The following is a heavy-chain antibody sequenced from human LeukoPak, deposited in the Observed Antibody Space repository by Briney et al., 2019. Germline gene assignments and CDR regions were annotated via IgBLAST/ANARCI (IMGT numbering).Heavy chain of an antibody. J-gene: IGHJ3*02. Sequence: SETLSLTCTVSGGSISSYYWSWIRQPPGKGLEWIGYIYYSGSTNYNPSLKSRVTISVDTSKNQFSLKLSSVTAADTAVYYCARVGGYNDYDAFDIWGQGTMVTVSS. CDR1: GGSISSYY. CDR2: IYYSGST. D-gene: IGHD5-24*01. CDR3: ARVGGYNDYDAFDI. V-gene: IGHV4-59*01.